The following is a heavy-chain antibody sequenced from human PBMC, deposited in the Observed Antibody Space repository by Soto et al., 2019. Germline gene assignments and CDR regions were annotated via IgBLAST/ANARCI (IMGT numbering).Heavy chain of an antibody. D-gene: IGHD3-9*01. CDR3: EYFARDNVTSSMDYGMDV. CDR1: GGSISSSSYY. Sequence: SETLSLTCTVSGGSISSSSYYWGWIRQPPGKGLEWIGSIYYSGSTYYNPSLKSRVTISVDTSKNQFSLKLSSVTAADTAVYSCEYFARDNVTSSMDYGMDVRGQGTTVTVSS. J-gene: IGHJ6*02. V-gene: IGHV4-39*01. CDR2: IYYSGST.